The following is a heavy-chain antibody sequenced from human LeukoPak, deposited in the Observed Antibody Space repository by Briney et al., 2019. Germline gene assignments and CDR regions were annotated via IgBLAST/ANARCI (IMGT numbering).Heavy chain of an antibody. CDR1: GGSISSYY. Sequence: SETLSLTCTDSGGSISSYYWRWIRQPAGKGLEWIGRIYTSGSTNYKPSLKSRVTMSVDTSKSQFSLKLSSVTAADTAVYYCARALPGYSYGSYYFDYWGQGTLVTVSS. D-gene: IGHD5-18*01. J-gene: IGHJ4*02. V-gene: IGHV4-4*07. CDR2: IYTSGST. CDR3: ARALPGYSYGSYYFDY.